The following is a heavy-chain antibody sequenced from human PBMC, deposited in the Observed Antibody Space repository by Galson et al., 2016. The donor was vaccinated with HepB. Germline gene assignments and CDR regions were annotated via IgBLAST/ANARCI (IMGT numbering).Heavy chain of an antibody. CDR2: ISNGSRYT. V-gene: IGHV3-11*05. Sequence: SLRLSCAASGFTFSDSYMTRIRQAPGKGLEWVAHISNGSRYTSYADSVRGRFTISRDNARNSLFLQMNSLRVDDTAVYYCARGQVLTCGQGTLVTVSS. CDR1: GFTFSDSY. D-gene: IGHD4/OR15-4a*01. CDR3: ARGQVLT. J-gene: IGHJ5*02.